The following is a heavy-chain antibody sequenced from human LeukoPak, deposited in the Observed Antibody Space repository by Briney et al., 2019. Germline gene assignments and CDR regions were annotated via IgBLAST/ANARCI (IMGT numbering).Heavy chain of an antibody. CDR3: ARDPRWLTPDCTSTSCYENYFDP. V-gene: IGHV4-38-2*02. Sequence: ASETLSLTCGVSGYSISSGYQWAWIRPSPGKGVEWIGNIYHSGSAHYNPSLKSRVTISVETSKNQFSLNMYSVTAADTAVYYCARDPRWLTPDCTSTSCYENYFDPWGQGTLVTVSS. CDR1: GYSISSGYQ. J-gene: IGHJ5*02. CDR2: IYHSGSA. D-gene: IGHD2-2*01.